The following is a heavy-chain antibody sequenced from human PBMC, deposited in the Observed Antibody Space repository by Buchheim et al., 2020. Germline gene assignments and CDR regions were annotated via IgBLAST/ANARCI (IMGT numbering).Heavy chain of an antibody. CDR1: GGSISSSYYY. D-gene: IGHD3-16*01. J-gene: IGHJ4*02. CDR2: IHYSGNT. Sequence: QVQLQESGPGLVKPSETLSLTCTVSGGSISSSYYYWGWIRQPPGKGLEWIGSIHYSGNTYYNPSLKSRVTISVDTSKNQFLLNLNSVTAADTAVYYCASLWGEYYLDYWGQGSL. V-gene: IGHV4-39*07. CDR3: ASLWGEYYLDY.